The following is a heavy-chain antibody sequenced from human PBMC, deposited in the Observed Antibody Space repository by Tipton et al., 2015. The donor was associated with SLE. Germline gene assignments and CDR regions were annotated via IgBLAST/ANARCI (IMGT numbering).Heavy chain of an antibody. V-gene: IGHV3-21*01. Sequence: SLRLSCAASGFTFSSYAMSWVRQAPGKGLEWVSSISSSSSYIYYADSVKGRFTISRDNAKNSLYLQMNSLRAEDTAVYYCARHAGYSSGWSVQDAFDIWGQGTMVTVSS. CDR3: ARHAGYSSGWSVQDAFDI. CDR2: ISSSSSYI. D-gene: IGHD6-19*01. CDR1: GFTFSSYA. J-gene: IGHJ3*02.